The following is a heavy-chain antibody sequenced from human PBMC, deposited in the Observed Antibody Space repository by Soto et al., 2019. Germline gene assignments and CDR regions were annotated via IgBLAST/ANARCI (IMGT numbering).Heavy chain of an antibody. D-gene: IGHD2-21*01. J-gene: IGHJ6*03. V-gene: IGHV4-34*01. Sequence: SETRSLTCVVSGGSLSDYFWSWIRQPPGMALEWIGEINHLGSINYNPSLKSRVTMSVDTSKNQFSLTLNSVTAADTATYYCARGGISHWAYFYYMDVWDRGTTVTVSS. CDR3: ARGGISHWAYFYYMDV. CDR1: GGSLSDYF. CDR2: INHLGSI.